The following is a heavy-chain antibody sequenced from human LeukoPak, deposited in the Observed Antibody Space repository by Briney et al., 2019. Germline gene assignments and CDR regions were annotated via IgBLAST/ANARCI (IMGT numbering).Heavy chain of an antibody. CDR3: ARVLKKFGGYSYGYDY. CDR2: ISAYNGNT. Sequence: GASVKVSCKASGYTFSNYYLHWVRQAPGQGLEWMGWISAYNGNTNYAQKLQGRVTMTTDTSTSTAYMELRSLRSDDTAVYYCARVLKKFGGYSYGYDYWGQGTLVTVSS. V-gene: IGHV1-18*04. J-gene: IGHJ4*02. D-gene: IGHD5-18*01. CDR1: GYTFSNYY.